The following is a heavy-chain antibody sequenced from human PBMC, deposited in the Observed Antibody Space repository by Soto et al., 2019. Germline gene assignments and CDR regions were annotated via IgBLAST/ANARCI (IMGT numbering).Heavy chain of an antibody. Sequence: ASVKVSCKASGGTFSSYAISWVRQAPGQGLEWMGWISAYNGNTNYAQKLQGRVTMTTDTSTSTAYMELRSLRSDDTAVYYCARDRSSSVRSYYYGMDVWGQGTTVTVSS. CDR1: GGTFSSYA. CDR3: ARDRSSSVRSYYYGMDV. D-gene: IGHD6-13*01. V-gene: IGHV1-18*01. CDR2: ISAYNGNT. J-gene: IGHJ6*02.